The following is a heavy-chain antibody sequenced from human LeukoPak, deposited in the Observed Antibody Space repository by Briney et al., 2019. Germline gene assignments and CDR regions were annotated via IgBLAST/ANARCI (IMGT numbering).Heavy chain of an antibody. D-gene: IGHD6-6*01. CDR1: GYSISSGYY. CDR3: ASSYRSASGRGAFDI. J-gene: IGHJ3*02. V-gene: IGHV4-38-2*01. CDR2: IYHSGST. Sequence: SETLSLTCAFSGYSISSGYYWGWIRQPPGKGLEGIGSIYHSGSTSYNPSLKSRVTISVDTSKNQFSLKLSSVTAADTAVYDCASSYRSASGRGAFDIWGQGTMVTVSS.